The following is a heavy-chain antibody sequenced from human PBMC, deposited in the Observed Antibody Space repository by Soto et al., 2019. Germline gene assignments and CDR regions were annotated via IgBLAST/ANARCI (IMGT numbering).Heavy chain of an antibody. J-gene: IGHJ4*02. CDR1: GYSFTHYY. Sequence: QVQLVQSGAEMKKLGASVKVSCKASGYSFTHYYVHLVRQAPGQGLEWMGWINPYTITTTYAPKFEGRISMTRDKSVSTAYMELSGLRSDDSALYCWGRASGSPLTVCAPLGFWGQGPLVAVSS. D-gene: IGHD1-20*01. CDR2: INPYTITT. CDR3: GRASGSPLTVCAPLGF. V-gene: IGHV1-2*07.